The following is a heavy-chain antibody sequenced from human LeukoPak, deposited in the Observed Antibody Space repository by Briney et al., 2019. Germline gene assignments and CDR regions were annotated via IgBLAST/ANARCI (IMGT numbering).Heavy chain of an antibody. CDR1: GGSISSYY. CDR3: AREGGDIAVAGRRGYYFDY. Sequence: SDTLSLTCTVSGGSISSYYWSWIRQPPGKGLEWIGYIYYSGSTNYNPSLKSRVAISVDTSKNQFSLKLSSVTAADTAVYYCAREGGDIAVAGRRGYYFDYWGQGTLVTVSS. J-gene: IGHJ4*02. D-gene: IGHD6-19*01. CDR2: IYYSGST. V-gene: IGHV4-59*01.